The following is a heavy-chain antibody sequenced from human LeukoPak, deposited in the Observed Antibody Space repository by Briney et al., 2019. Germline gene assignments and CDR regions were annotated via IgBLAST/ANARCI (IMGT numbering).Heavy chain of an antibody. CDR3: ARRLAYCGGDCYAYYYYYYMDV. J-gene: IGHJ6*03. V-gene: IGHV3-48*03. Sequence: GGSLRLSCAASGFTFSSYEMNWVRQAPGKGLEWVSYISSSGSTIYYADSVKGRFTISRDNAKDSLYLQMNSLRAEDTAVYYCARRLAYCGGDCYAYYYYYYMDVWGKGTTVTVSS. CDR2: ISSSGSTI. CDR1: GFTFSSYE. D-gene: IGHD2-21*02.